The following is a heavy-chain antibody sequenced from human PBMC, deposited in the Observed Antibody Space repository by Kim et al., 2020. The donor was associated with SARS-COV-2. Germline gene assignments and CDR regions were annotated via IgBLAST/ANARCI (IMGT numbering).Heavy chain of an antibody. Sequence: GGSLRLSCAASAFTFSNMHWVRQAPGKGLEWVAVISHDGTIKDYADSVKGRFTISRETSRNTVYLQMNGLRIEDTAVYYCANMQYWGRGTLV. V-gene: IGHV3-30*18. CDR2: ISHDGTIK. CDR3: ANMQY. CDR1: AFTFSN. J-gene: IGHJ4*02.